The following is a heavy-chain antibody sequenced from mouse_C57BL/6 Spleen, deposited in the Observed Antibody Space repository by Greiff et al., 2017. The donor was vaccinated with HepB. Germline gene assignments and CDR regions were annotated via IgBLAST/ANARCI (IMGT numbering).Heavy chain of an antibody. V-gene: IGHV1-50*01. CDR1: GYTFTSYW. D-gene: IGHD1-1*01. CDR2: IDPSDSYT. CDR3: ARAVDYFDY. J-gene: IGHJ2*01. Sequence: QVQLQQPGAELVKPGASVKLSCKASGYTFTSYWMQWVKQRPGQGLEWIGEIDPSDSYTNYNQKFKGKATLTVDTSSSTAYLQLSSLTSEDSAVYYCARAVDYFDYGGQGTTLTVSS.